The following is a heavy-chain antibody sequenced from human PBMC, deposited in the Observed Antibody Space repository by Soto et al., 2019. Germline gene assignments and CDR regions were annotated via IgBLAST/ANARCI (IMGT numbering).Heavy chain of an antibody. D-gene: IGHD2-2*02. CDR3: ARGGYCSSTSSYTPGYYYYGMDV. V-gene: IGHV1-69*13. J-gene: IGHJ6*02. Sequence: GASVKVSCKASGGTFSSYAISWVRQAPGQGLEWMGGVIPIFGTANYAQKFQGRVTITADESTSTAYMELSSLRSEDTAVYYCARGGYCSSTSSYTPGYYYYGMDVWGQGTTVTVSS. CDR1: GGTFSSYA. CDR2: VIPIFGTA.